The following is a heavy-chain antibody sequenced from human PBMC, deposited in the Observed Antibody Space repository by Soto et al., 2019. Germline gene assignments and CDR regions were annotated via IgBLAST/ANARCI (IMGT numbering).Heavy chain of an antibody. V-gene: IGHV4-59*08. Sequence: QVQLQESGPGLVKSSETLSLTCTVSGGSIGTYYWNWVRQPPGKGLEWIGYIYYGGTTDYNPSLKSRFTTSLSTPMMQLSLKMTTMTATGLAVYYCARGSSAWGCYFETWGQATLVTVSS. D-gene: IGHD6-19*01. CDR3: ARGSSAWGCYFET. CDR2: IYYGGTT. CDR1: GGSIGTYY. J-gene: IGHJ4*02.